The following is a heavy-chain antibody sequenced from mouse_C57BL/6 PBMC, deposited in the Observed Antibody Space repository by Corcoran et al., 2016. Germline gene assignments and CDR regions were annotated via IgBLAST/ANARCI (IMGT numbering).Heavy chain of an antibody. CDR1: GYTFTTYG. V-gene: IGHV9-3*01. J-gene: IGHJ4*01. Sequence: QIQLVQSGPELKKPGETVKISCKASGYTFTTYGMSWVKQAPGKGLKWMGWINTYSGVPTYADDFKGRFAFSLETSASTAYLQINNLKNEDTATYFCARCGSSPGYAMDYWGQGTSVTVSS. D-gene: IGHD1-1*01. CDR2: INTYSGVP. CDR3: ARCGSSPGYAMDY.